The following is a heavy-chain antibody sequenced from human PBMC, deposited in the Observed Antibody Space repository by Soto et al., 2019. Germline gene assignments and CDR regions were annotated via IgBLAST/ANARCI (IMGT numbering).Heavy chain of an antibody. CDR2: INPSGGST. V-gene: IGHV1-46*01. CDR3: AREGDGYNLGPSVDFDY. Sequence: QVQLVQSGAEVKKPGASVKVSCKASGYTFTTYYMHWVRQAPGQGLEWMGVINPSGGSTSYAQKFQGRVIVTRDTSTSTLYMELSSLSSEDTAVYYCAREGDGYNLGPSVDFDYWGQGTLVTVSS. J-gene: IGHJ4*02. CDR1: GYTFTTYY. D-gene: IGHD5-12*01.